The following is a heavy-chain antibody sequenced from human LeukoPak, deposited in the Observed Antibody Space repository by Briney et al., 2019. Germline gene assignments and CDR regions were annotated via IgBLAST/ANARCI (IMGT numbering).Heavy chain of an antibody. J-gene: IGHJ4*02. V-gene: IGHV3-23*01. CDR3: ATTAVASYFDY. Sequence: GGSLRLSCTASGVTLSSYAMSWARQAPGKGLEWVSGISSSGSGGNTYYADSVKGRFTISRDNSKNTLYLQMNSLRAEDTAVYYCATTAVASYFDYWGQGTLVTVSS. CDR2: ISSSGSGGNT. CDR1: GVTLSSYA.